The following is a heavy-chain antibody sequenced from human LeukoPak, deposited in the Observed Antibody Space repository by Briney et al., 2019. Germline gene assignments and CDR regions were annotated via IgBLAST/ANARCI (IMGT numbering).Heavy chain of an antibody. CDR1: GFTFSSYW. Sequence: GGSLRLSCAASGFTFSSYWMSWVRQAPGKGLEWVANIKQDGSEKYYVDSVKGRFIISRDNAKNTLYLQMNSLRAEDTAVYYCARGGFFIELGGSYFDYWGQGTLVTVSS. V-gene: IGHV3-7*01. J-gene: IGHJ4*02. CDR3: ARGGFFIELGGSYFDY. D-gene: IGHD3-16*01. CDR2: IKQDGSEK.